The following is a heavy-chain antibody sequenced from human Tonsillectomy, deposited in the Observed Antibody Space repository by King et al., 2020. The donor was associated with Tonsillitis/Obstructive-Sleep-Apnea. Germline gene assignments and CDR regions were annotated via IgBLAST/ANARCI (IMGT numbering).Heavy chain of an antibody. D-gene: IGHD3-22*01. V-gene: IGHV4-31*03. J-gene: IGHJ4*02. CDR1: GGSISSGSYY. CDR3: ARVESPMTLYCFDY. Sequence: QLQESGPGLLKPSQTLSLTCTVSGGSISSGSYYWSWIRQHPGKGLEWIGYIYYSGNTSYSPSLKSRVTISVDTSNNQFSLKLGYVTAVDTAVYYWARVESPMTLYCFDYWGQGTLVTVSS. CDR2: IYYSGNT.